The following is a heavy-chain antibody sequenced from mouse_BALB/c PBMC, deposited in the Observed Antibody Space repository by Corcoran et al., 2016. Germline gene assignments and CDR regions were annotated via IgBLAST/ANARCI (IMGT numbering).Heavy chain of an antibody. CDR3: ARRWLLRDYAMDY. CDR1: GFSLSTSGMG. J-gene: IGHJ4*01. Sequence: QVTLKESGPGILQPSQTLSLTCSFSGFSLSTSGMGVSWIRQPSGKGLEWLAHIYWDDDKRYNPSLKSRRTISKDTSRNQVFLKITSVDTADTATYYCARRWLLRDYAMDYWGQGTSVTVSS. CDR2: IYWDDDK. D-gene: IGHD2-3*01. V-gene: IGHV8-12*01.